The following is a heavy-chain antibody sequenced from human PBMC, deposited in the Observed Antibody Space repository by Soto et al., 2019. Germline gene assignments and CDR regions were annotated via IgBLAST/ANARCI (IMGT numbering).Heavy chain of an antibody. V-gene: IGHV1-3*01. J-gene: IGHJ6*02. CDR2: INAGNGNT. D-gene: IGHD4-17*01. CDR3: APPTPNDYGDYVPYYYYYGMDV. Sequence: ASVKVSCKASGYTFTSYAVHWVLQAPGQRLEWMGWINAGNGNTKYSQKFQGRVTITRGTSASTAYMELSSLRSEDTAVYYCAPPTPNDYGDYVPYYYYYGMDVWGQGTTVTVSS. CDR1: GYTFTSYA.